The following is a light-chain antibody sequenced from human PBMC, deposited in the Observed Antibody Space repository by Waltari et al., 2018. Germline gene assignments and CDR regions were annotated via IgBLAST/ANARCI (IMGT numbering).Light chain of an antibody. CDR3: QQRGSWPLT. J-gene: IGKJ4*01. CDR2: NAS. Sequence: SRRASQSISTYLACYQQKPGQAPRLLMDNASNRTTGIPARFSGSGTGTDFTLTVSSLEPEDFAVYYCQQRGSWPLTFGGGTKVEIK. V-gene: IGKV3-11*01. CDR1: QSISTY.